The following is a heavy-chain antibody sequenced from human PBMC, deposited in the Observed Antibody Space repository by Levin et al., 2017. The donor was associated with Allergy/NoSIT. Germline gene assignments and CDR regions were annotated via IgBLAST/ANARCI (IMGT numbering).Heavy chain of an antibody. CDR2: INPSGGST. CDR1: GYTFTSYY. J-gene: IGHJ5*02. Sequence: GESLKISCKASGYTFTSYYVHWVRQAPGQGLEWMGIINPSGGSTSYAQKFQGRVAMTRDTSTSTVYMELSSLRSEDTAVYYCARGDYSSYADLGDFEHWGQGTLVTVSS. CDR3: ARGDYSSYADLGDFEH. V-gene: IGHV1-46*01. D-gene: IGHD4-11*01.